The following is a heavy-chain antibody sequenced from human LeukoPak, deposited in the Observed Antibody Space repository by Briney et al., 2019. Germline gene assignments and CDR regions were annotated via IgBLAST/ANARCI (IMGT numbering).Heavy chain of an antibody. J-gene: IGHJ5*02. CDR3: AILGYCSSTSCYEGGYWFDP. CDR1: GYNFTSYW. V-gene: IGHV5-10-1*01. CDR2: IDPSDSYT. D-gene: IGHD2-2*01. Sequence: GESLRISCKGSGYNFTSYWISWVRQMPGKGLEWMGRIDPSDSYTNYSPSFQGHVTISADKSISTAYLQWSSLKASDTAMYYCAILGYCSSTSCYEGGYWFDPWGQGTLVTVSS.